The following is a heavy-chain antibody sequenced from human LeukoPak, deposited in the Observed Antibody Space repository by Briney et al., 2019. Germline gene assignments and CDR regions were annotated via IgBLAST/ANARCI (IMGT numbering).Heavy chain of an antibody. CDR1: GFTFDDYA. V-gene: IGHV3-9*01. Sequence: GGSLRLSCAPSGFTFDDYAMHWVRQAPGKGLEWVSGISWNSGSIGYADSVKGRFTISRDNAKNSLYLQMSSLRAEDTALYYCAKDISSSGRPYYFDYWGQGTLVTVSS. CDR3: AKDISSSGRPYYFDY. D-gene: IGHD6-19*01. CDR2: ISWNSGSI. J-gene: IGHJ4*02.